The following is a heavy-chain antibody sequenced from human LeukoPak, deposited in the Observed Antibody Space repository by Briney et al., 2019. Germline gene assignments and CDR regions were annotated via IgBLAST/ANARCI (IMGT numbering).Heavy chain of an antibody. CDR3: AKDLGIAACLYYFDY. J-gene: IGHJ4*02. V-gene: IGHV3-23*01. CDR1: GFTFSSYA. Sequence: PGGSLRLSCAASGFTFSSYAMSWVRQAPGKGLEWVSAISGSGGSTYYADSVMGQFTISRDNSKNTLYLQMNSLRAEDTAVYYCAKDLGIAACLYYFDYWGQGTLVTVSS. CDR2: ISGSGGST. D-gene: IGHD6-13*01.